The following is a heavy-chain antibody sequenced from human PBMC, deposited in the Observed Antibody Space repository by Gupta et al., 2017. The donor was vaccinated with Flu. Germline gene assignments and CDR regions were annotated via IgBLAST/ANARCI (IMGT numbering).Heavy chain of an antibody. J-gene: IGHJ6*03. CDR1: GFTFSSYW. CDR2: SNSDGSST. CDR3: ARDRWFGHHYYMDV. D-gene: IGHD3-10*01. Sequence: EVQLVESGGGLVQPGGSLRLSCAASGFTFSSYWMHWVRQAPGKGLVWVSRSNSDGSSTSYADSLKGRFTISRDNAKNTLYLQMNSLRAEDTAVYYCARDRWFGHHYYMDVWGKGTTVTVSS. V-gene: IGHV3-74*01.